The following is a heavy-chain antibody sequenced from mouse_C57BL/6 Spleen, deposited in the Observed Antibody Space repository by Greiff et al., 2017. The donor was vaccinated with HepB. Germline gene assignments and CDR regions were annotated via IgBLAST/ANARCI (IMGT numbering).Heavy chain of an antibody. CDR2: IDPEDGET. J-gene: IGHJ1*03. V-gene: IGHV14-2*01. D-gene: IGHD1-1*01. CDR3: ARDYYGSSYDWYFDV. Sequence: DVKLVESGAELVKPGASVKLSCTASGFNIKDYYMHWVKQRTEQGLEWIGRIDPEDGETKYAPKFQGKATITADTSSNTAYLQLSSLTSEDTAVYYCARDYYGSSYDWYFDVWGTGTTVTVSS. CDR1: GFNIKDYY.